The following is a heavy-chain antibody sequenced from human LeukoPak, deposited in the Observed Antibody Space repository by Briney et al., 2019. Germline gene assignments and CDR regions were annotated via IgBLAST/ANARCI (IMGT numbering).Heavy chain of an antibody. V-gene: IGHV3-23*01. CDR3: AELGITMIGGV. J-gene: IGHJ6*04. Sequence: GGSLRLSCTASGFTFNNHAMNWVRQAPGKGLHWVSSISGGGTNTYYADFLKGRFTISRDNAKNSLYLQMNSLRAEDTAVYYCAELGITMIGGVWGKGTTVTISS. CDR2: ISGGGTNT. D-gene: IGHD3-10*02. CDR1: GFTFNNHA.